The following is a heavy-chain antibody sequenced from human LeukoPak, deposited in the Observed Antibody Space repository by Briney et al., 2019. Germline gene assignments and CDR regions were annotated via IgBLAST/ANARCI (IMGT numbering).Heavy chain of an antibody. CDR1: GYTFTGYY. D-gene: IGHD3-22*01. CDR3: ANLNEPLSYYYDSSGIDFDY. Sequence: SSVKVSCEASGYTFTGYYMHWVRQAPGQGLEWMGRINPNSGGTNYAQKFQSRVTMTRDTSISTAYMELSRLRSDDTAVYYCANLNEPLSYYYDSSGIDFDYWGQGTLVTVSS. J-gene: IGHJ4*02. CDR2: INPNSGGT. V-gene: IGHV1-2*06.